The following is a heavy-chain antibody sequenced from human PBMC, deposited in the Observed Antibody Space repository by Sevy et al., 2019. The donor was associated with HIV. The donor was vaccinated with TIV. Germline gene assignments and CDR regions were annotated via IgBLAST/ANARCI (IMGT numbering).Heavy chain of an antibody. CDR2: IKLDGSDK. V-gene: IGHV3-7*03. CDR3: ARGHYAMDV. J-gene: IGHJ6*02. Sequence: GGSLRLSCGASDFIFENYWMTWVRQTSGQGLEWVATIKLDGSDKDYGDSVKGRFTISRDNSKKSLYLQMNSLRAEDTAVYFCARGHYAMDVWGQGTTVTVSS. CDR1: DFIFENYW.